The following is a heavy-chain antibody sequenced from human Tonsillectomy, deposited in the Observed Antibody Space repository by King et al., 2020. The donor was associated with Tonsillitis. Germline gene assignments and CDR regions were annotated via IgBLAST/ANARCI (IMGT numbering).Heavy chain of an antibody. Sequence: VQLVESGGGLVQPGGSLRLSCAASGFTFSKYWMHWVRPTPGKGLVWVSGINSDVSIPNYADSVKGRFTISRDNAKNTLYLQMNSLRVEDTAVYYCARGDGYCTGGRCRRNGFDIWGQGTMVTVSS. CDR1: GFTFSKYW. J-gene: IGHJ3*02. D-gene: IGHD2-15*01. V-gene: IGHV3-74*01. CDR3: ARGDGYCTGGRCRRNGFDI. CDR2: INSDVSIP.